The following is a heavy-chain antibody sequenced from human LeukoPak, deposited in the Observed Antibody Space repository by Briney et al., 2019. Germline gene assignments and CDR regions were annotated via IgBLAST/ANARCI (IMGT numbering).Heavy chain of an antibody. D-gene: IGHD3-22*01. V-gene: IGHV1-24*01. CDR1: GYTLTELS. CDR2: FDPEDGET. J-gene: IGHJ4*02. CDR3: ARMYYYDSSGLPADY. Sequence: ASVKVSCKVSGYTLTELSMHWVRQAPGKGLEWMGGFDPEDGETIYAQKFQGRVTMTEDTSTSTAYMELRSLRSDDTAVYYCARMYYYDSSGLPADYWGQGTLVTVSS.